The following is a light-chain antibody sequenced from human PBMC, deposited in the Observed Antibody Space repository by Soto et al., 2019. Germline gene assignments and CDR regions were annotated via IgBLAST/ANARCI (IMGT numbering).Light chain of an antibody. CDR2: AAS. J-gene: IGKJ3*01. Sequence: DIQLTQSPSFLSASVGDRVTITCRASQGISSYLAWYQQKPGKAPKLLIYAASTLQGGVQSRFSGSGSGTEFTLTNTSLQPKDFANYYCQQLNSYLFTFGPGTKVDI. CDR1: QGISSY. V-gene: IGKV1-9*01. CDR3: QQLNSYLFT.